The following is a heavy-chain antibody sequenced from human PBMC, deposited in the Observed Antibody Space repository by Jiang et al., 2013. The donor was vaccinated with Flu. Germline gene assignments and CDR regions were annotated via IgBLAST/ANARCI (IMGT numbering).Heavy chain of an antibody. D-gene: IGHD3-10*01. CDR1: GFSLSTSGMC. J-gene: IGHJ2*01. Sequence: TCTFSGFSLSTSGMCVSWIRQPPGKALEWLALIDWDDDKYYSTSLKTRLTISKDTSKNQVVLTMTNMDPVDTATYYCARILGGPYGSGSIGYFDLWGRGTLVTVSS. V-gene: IGHV2-70*01. CDR2: IDWDDDK. CDR3: ARILGGPYGSGSIGYFDL.